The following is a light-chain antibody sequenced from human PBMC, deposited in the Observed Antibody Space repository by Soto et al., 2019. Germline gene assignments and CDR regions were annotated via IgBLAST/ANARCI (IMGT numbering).Light chain of an antibody. CDR3: QQYNNWPPLT. CDR1: QSVSSN. Sequence: IVMTQSPVTLSVSPGERATLSSRASQSVSSNLAWYQQKPGQAPRLLIYGASTRATGVPARFSGSGSGTEFTLTISSLQSEDFAVYYCQQYNNWPPLTFGGGTKVEIK. V-gene: IGKV3-15*01. J-gene: IGKJ4*01. CDR2: GAS.